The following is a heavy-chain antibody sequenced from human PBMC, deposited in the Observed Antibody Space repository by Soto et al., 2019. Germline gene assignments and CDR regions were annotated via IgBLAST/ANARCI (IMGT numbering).Heavy chain of an antibody. Sequence: PGGSLRLSCAASGFTFSNAWMNWVRQAPGKGLEWVGRIKSKTDGGTTDYAAPVKGRFTISRDDSKNTLYLQMNSLKTEDTAVYYCTTERYFDWLLYRPYGMDVWGQGTTVTVSS. D-gene: IGHD3-9*01. CDR3: TTERYFDWLLYRPYGMDV. V-gene: IGHV3-15*07. CDR2: IKSKTDGGTT. CDR1: GFTFSNAW. J-gene: IGHJ6*02.